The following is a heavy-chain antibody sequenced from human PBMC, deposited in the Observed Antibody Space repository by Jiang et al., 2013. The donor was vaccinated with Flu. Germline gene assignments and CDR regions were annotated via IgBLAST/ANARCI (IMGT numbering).Heavy chain of an antibody. CDR3: ARDRRPPTVMIKLGVFDI. D-gene: IGHD3-16*01. J-gene: IGHJ3*02. CDR1: GYTFTGYY. CDR2: INPNNGGT. Sequence: SGAEVRKPGASVKVSCKASGYTFTGYYMHWVRQAPGQGLEWMGWINPNNGGTKYAQKFQGRVTMTRDTSISTAYMELSRLRFDDTAVYYCARDRRPPTVMIKLGVFDIWGQGTMVTVSS. V-gene: IGHV1-2*02.